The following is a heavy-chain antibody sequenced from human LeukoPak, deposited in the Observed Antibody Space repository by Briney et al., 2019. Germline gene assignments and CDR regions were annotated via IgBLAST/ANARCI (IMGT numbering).Heavy chain of an antibody. CDR3: ARGGDSSSWSAYYYYMDV. J-gene: IGHJ6*03. Sequence: GGSLRLSCAASGFTFSSYSMNWVRQAPGKGLEWVSYISSSSSTIYYADSVKGRFTISRGNAKNSLYLQMNSLRAEDTAVYYCARGGDSSSWSAYYYYMDVWGKGTTVTVSS. V-gene: IGHV3-48*01. D-gene: IGHD6-13*01. CDR2: ISSSSSTI. CDR1: GFTFSSYS.